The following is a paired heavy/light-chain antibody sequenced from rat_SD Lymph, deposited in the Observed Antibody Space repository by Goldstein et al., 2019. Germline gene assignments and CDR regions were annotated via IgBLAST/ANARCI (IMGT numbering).Light chain of an antibody. J-gene: IGKJ2-1*01. CDR1: SSVSN. CDR3: QQWSSNPPT. Sequence: EIVLTQSPTTTAASPGEKVTITCLASSSVSNMYWYQQKSGASPKLLIYSTSSLASGVPDRFSGSGSGTSYSLTINTMEAEDAATYYCQQWSSNPPTFGAGTKLELK. CDR2: STS. V-gene: IGKV4S4*01.
Heavy chain of an antibody. D-gene: IGHD1-5*01. Sequence: QVQLQQSGAELVKPGSSVKISCKASGYTFTSYDMHWIKQQPGNGLEWIGWIYPGNGNTKYNQKFNGKATLTADKSSSTAYMQLSSLTSEDSAVYFCARARWDNIGTTPSYYFDYWGQGVMVTVSS. J-gene: IGHJ2*01. CDR2: IYPGNGNT. V-gene: IGHV1-28*01. CDR1: GYTFTSYD. CDR3: ARARWDNIGTTPSYYFDY.